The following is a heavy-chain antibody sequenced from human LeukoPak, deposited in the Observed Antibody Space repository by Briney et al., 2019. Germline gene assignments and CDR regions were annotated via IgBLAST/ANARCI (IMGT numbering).Heavy chain of an antibody. Sequence: SETLSLTCTVSGGSISNAAYYWSWIRQHPGTGLEWIGYIYYSGSTYYNPSLKSRVTISVDTSKNQFSLELSSVTAADTAVYYCARVEAATTNPRFDYWGQGTLVTVSS. CDR2: IYYSGST. D-gene: IGHD5-24*01. J-gene: IGHJ4*02. CDR1: GGSISNAAYY. CDR3: ARVEAATTNPRFDY. V-gene: IGHV4-31*03.